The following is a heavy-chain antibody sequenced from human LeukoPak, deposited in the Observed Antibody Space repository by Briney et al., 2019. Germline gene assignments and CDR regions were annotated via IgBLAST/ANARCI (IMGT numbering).Heavy chain of an antibody. CDR2: IYHSGST. Sequence: GSLRLSCVVSGFTFSSNAMSWVRQAPGKGLEWIGEIYHSGSTNYNPSLKSRVTISVDKSKNQFSLKLSSVTAADTAVYYCARTYYYYDSSGYYQNWFDPWGQGTLVTVSS. CDR3: ARTYYYYDSSGYYQNWFDP. CDR1: GFTFSSNAM. D-gene: IGHD3-22*01. J-gene: IGHJ5*02. V-gene: IGHV4-4*02.